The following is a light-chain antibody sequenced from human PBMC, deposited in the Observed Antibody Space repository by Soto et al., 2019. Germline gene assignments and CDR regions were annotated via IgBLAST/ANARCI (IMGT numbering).Light chain of an antibody. CDR1: QSVRSW. CDR3: QQYDNYPLT. V-gene: IGKV1-5*01. J-gene: IGKJ4*01. CDR2: DAS. Sequence: DIKMTHSPSTLSASVGDRVTITCRASQSVRSWLAWYQQKPGRAPKFLIYDASSLESGVPSRFSGSGSGTEFTLTISNLQPDDFATYYCQQYDNYPLTFGGGTKVDI.